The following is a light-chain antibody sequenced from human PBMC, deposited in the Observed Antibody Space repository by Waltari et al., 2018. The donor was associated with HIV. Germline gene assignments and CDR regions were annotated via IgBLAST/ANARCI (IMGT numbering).Light chain of an antibody. CDR1: HDINRH. V-gene: IGKV1-33*01. CDR2: DAS. J-gene: IGKJ1*01. Sequence: DIQMTQSTVSLSTYVGAIVTIACQASHDINRHLNWYHQRPGKAPTVVIYDASNLETGVPPRFSGGGSGTDFSLTISNLQPEDIGVYYCQQSHNLWTFGQGTTVDI. CDR3: QQSHNLWT.